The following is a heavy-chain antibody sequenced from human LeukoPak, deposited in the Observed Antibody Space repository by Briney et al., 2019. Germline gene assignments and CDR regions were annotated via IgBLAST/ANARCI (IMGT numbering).Heavy chain of an antibody. J-gene: IGHJ4*02. CDR1: GFTFSSYW. V-gene: IGHV3-7*03. CDR3: SKGQLETAASFHY. CDR2: IKQDGSEK. Sequence: GGSLRLSCAASGFTFSSYWMSWVRQAPGKGLEWVANIKQDGSEKYYVDSVKGRFTISRDNAKNSLYLQMNSLRAEDTAVYYCSKGQLETAASFHYWGQEPRDTVSS. D-gene: IGHD2-2*01.